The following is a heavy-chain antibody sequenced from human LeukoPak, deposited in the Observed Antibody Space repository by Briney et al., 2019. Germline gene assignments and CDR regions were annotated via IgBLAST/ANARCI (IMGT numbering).Heavy chain of an antibody. CDR2: IYYSGST. CDR1: GGSISSYY. V-gene: IGHV4-59*08. CDR3: ARGPLRFPIDY. Sequence: SETLSLTCTVSGGSISSYYWSWIRQPPGKGLEWIGYIYYSGSTNYNPSLKSRVTISVDTSKNQFSLKLSSVTAADTAVYYCARGPLRFPIDYWGQGTLVTVSS. J-gene: IGHJ4*02. D-gene: IGHD4-17*01.